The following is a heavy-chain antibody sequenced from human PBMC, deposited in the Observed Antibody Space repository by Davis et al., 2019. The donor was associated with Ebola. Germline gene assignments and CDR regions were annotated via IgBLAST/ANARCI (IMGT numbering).Heavy chain of an antibody. CDR1: GYTFTSYY. J-gene: IGHJ5*02. CDR3: ARGLYSSSSDWFDP. D-gene: IGHD6-6*01. V-gene: IGHV1-69*13. CDR2: IIPIFGTA. Sequence: AASVKVSCKASGYTFTSYYMHWVRQAPGQGLEWMGGIIPIFGTANYAQKFQGRVTITADESTSTAYMELSSLRSEDTAVYYCARGLYSSSSDWFDPWGQGTLVTVSS.